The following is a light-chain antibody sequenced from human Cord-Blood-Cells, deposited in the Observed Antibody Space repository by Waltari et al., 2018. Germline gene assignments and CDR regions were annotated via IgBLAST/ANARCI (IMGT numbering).Light chain of an antibody. Sequence: DIVMTQSPDSLAVSLGERATINCKSSQSVLYSSNNKNYLAWYQQKPGQPPKLLIYWASTRESGVPDRFSGSGSGTDFTLTISSLQAEDVAVDYCQQYYSTPYTFGQGTKREIK. V-gene: IGKV4-1*01. CDR2: WAS. CDR3: QQYYSTPYT. J-gene: IGKJ2*01. CDR1: QSVLYSSNNKNY.